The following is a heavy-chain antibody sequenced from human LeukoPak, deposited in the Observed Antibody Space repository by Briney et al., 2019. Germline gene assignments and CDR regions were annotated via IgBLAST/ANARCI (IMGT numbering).Heavy chain of an antibody. V-gene: IGHV3-7*05. CDR1: GFTLSNYW. J-gene: IGHJ4*02. CDR2: IKQDGSEK. CDR3: ARGMFYYGSGSDTGDY. Sequence: GGSLRLSCAASGFTLSNYWMSWVRQAPGKGLEWVANIKQDGSEKYYVDSVKGRFTISRDNAKNSLYLQMNSLRAEDTAVYYCARGMFYYGSGSDTGDYWGQGTLVTVSS. D-gene: IGHD3-10*01.